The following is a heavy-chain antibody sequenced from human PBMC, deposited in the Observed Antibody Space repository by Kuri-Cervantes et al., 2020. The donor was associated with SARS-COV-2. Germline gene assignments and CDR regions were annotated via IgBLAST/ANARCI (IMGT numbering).Heavy chain of an antibody. CDR1: GYTCTGYY. D-gene: IGHD2-15*01. Sequence: ASVKVSCKTSGYTCTGYYMHWVRQAPGQGLEWMGWINPTSGGTNYAQKFQGWVTMTRDTSISTAYMELSRLRSDDTAVYYCARENLAVVEGMDVWGQGTTVTVSS. V-gene: IGHV1-2*04. CDR3: ARENLAVVEGMDV. J-gene: IGHJ6*02. CDR2: INPTSGGT.